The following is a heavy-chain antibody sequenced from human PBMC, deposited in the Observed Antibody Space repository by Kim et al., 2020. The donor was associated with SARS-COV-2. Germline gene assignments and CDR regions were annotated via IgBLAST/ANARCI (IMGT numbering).Heavy chain of an antibody. V-gene: IGHV3-33*06. CDR1: GFTFSSYA. CDR2: IWYDGSNK. CDR3: AKTPLQWVTTKYYFDY. D-gene: IGHD1-1*01. J-gene: IGHJ4*02. Sequence: GGSLRLSCAASGFTFSSYAMHWVRQAPGKGLEWVAVIWYDGSNKYYADSVKGRFTISRDNSKNTLYLQMNSLRAEDTAVYYCAKTPLQWVTTKYYFDYWGQGTLVTVSS.